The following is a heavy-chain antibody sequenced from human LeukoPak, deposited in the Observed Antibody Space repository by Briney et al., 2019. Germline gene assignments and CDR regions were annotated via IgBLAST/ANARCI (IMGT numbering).Heavy chain of an antibody. CDR3: ARESHMNGMDV. V-gene: IGHV3-48*01. J-gene: IGHJ6*02. Sequence: PGGSLRLSCAASEFTFSSYSMNWVRQAPGKGLEWVSFISSSSTSIYYADSVKGRSTISRDNAKKSLYLQTNSLRAEDTAVYYCARESHMNGMDVWGQGTTVTVSS. CDR2: ISSSSTSI. D-gene: IGHD2-21*01. CDR1: EFTFSSYS.